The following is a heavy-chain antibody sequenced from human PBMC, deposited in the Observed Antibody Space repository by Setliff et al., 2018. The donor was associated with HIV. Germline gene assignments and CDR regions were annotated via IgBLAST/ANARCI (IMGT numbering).Heavy chain of an antibody. J-gene: IGHJ4*01. CDR3: ARGRDYTGSWFRPFYLDF. Sequence: PSETLSLTCTVSGGSISSGSYYWSWIRQPAGKGLEWIGHIYTSGSTNHNPSLKSRVTISVDTSKNQFSLKLTSVTAADTAIYYCARGRDYTGSWFRPFYLDFWGHGNLVTVSS. V-gene: IGHV4-61*09. CDR2: IYTSGST. D-gene: IGHD3-3*01. CDR1: GGSISSGSYY.